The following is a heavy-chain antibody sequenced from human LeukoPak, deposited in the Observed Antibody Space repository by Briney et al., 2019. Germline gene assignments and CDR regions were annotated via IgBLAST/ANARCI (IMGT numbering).Heavy chain of an antibody. CDR2: ISSSSDTI. CDR3: ASEMRVGPNI. Sequence: PTGGSLRLSCAASGFTFGPYTMNWVRQAPGKGLEWVSYISSSSDTIYYADSVKGRFTISRDNAKNSLYLQMNSLRAEDTAVYYCASEMRVGPNIWGQGTLVTVSS. CDR1: GFTFGPYT. J-gene: IGHJ4*02. D-gene: IGHD1-26*01. V-gene: IGHV3-48*04.